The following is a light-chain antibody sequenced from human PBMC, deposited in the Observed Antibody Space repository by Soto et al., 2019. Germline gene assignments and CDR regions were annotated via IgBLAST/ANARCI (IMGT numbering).Light chain of an antibody. J-gene: IGKJ4*02. CDR1: QSVSSY. CDR2: DAS. V-gene: IGKV3-11*01. CDR3: QQRSNWPPLT. Sequence: EIVLTQSPATLSLSPGERATLSCRASQSVSSYLAWYQQKPGQAPRLLIYDASNRATGIPARFSGSGSGTAFTPTISSREPEDFAVYYCQQRSNWPPLTFGGGTKVEIK.